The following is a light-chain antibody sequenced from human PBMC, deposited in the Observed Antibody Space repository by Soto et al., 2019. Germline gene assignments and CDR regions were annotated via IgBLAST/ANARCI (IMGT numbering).Light chain of an antibody. Sequence: QLVLTQSPSASASLGASVKLTCTLSSGHSSYAIAWHQQQPEKGPRYLMKVDSDGSHTRWDANPDRFSGSSSGAERYLTISSLQSEDEADYYCQTWGTGIHVVFGGGTKLTVL. V-gene: IGLV4-69*01. CDR1: SGHSSYA. CDR3: QTWGTGIHVV. J-gene: IGLJ2*01. CDR2: VDSDGSH.